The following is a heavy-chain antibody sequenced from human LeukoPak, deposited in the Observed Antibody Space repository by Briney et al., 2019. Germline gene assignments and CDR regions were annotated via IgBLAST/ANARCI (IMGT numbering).Heavy chain of an antibody. Sequence: PGGSLRLSCAASGFTFRRYRMRWVRQAPGKGLEWVGDVKKDGKQKYYMGSVKGRLTISREKAKNSLYLQMNSLRAEDTAVYYCARDGYSTGSHDYWGQGTLVTVSS. V-gene: IGHV3-7*04. J-gene: IGHJ4*02. D-gene: IGHD3-10*01. CDR1: GFTFRRYR. CDR2: VKKDGKQK. CDR3: ARDGYSTGSHDY.